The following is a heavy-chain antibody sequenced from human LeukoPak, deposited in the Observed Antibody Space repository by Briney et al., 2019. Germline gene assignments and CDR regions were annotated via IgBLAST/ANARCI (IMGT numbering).Heavy chain of an antibody. CDR1: GFTFSSYW. CDR3: AKGPWLAYPYYFDY. D-gene: IGHD6-19*01. Sequence: PGGSLRLSCAASGFTFSSYWMSWVRQVPGEGLGWVANIKQDGSEKYYVDSVKGPFTISRDNAKNSPYLQINSLRAEDTAVYYCAKGPWLAYPYYFDYWGQGTLVTVSS. CDR2: IKQDGSEK. V-gene: IGHV3-7*03. J-gene: IGHJ4*02.